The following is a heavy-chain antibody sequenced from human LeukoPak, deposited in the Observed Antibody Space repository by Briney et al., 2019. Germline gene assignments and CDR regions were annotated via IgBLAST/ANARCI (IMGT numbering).Heavy chain of an antibody. V-gene: IGHV1-2*02. J-gene: IGHJ4*02. CDR1: GGTFNSYA. CDR3: AVSSSGRRVWGYFDY. CDR2: INPNSGGT. D-gene: IGHD6-6*01. Sequence: ASVKVSCKASGGTFNSYAISWVRQAPGQGPEWMGWINPNSGGTNYAQKFQGRVTMTRDTSISTAYMELSRLRSDDTAVYYCAVSSSGRRVWGYFDYWGQGTLVTVSS.